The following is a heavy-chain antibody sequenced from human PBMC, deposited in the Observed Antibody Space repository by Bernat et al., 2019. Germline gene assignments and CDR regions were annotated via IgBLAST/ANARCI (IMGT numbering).Heavy chain of an antibody. J-gene: IGHJ4*02. CDR3: AKRYYYDSSGYYPFDY. Sequence: EVQLVESGGGLVQPGGSLRLSCAASGFTFSSYAMSWVRQAPGKGLEWVSAISGSGGSTYYADSVKGRFTISRDNSKNTRYLQMNSLRAEDTAVYYCAKRYYYDSSGYYPFDYWGQGTLVTVSS. V-gene: IGHV3-23*04. CDR1: GFTFSSYA. D-gene: IGHD3-22*01. CDR2: ISGSGGST.